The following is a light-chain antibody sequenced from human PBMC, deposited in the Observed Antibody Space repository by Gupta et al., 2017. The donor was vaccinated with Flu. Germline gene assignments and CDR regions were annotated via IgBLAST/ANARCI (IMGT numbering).Light chain of an antibody. Sequence: DIVMTQSPDSLAVSLGERATINCRSSRSVLYNSNNKNYLAWYQQKPGQPPKLLIYWASTRESGVLDRFSGSGSGTDFTLTISSLQAEDVAVYYCQQYYDNASWTFGQGTKVEIK. CDR3: QQYYDNASWT. V-gene: IGKV4-1*01. J-gene: IGKJ1*01. CDR2: WAS. CDR1: RSVLYNSNNKNY.